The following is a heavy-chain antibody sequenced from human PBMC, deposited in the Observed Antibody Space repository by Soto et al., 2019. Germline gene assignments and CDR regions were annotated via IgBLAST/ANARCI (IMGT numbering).Heavy chain of an antibody. CDR1: GYTLTGYY. J-gene: IGHJ6*02. CDR2: INPNSGGT. Sequence: GASVKVSCKASGYTLTGYYMHWVRQAPGQGLEWMGWINPNSGGTNYAQKFQGWVTMTRDTFISTAYMELSRLRSDDTAVYYCARGGIAAALLPMDVWGQGTTVTVSS. D-gene: IGHD6-13*01. V-gene: IGHV1-2*04. CDR3: ARGGIAAALLPMDV.